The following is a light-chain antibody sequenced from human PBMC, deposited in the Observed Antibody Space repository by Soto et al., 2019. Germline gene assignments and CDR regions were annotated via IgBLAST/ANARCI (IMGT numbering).Light chain of an antibody. Sequence: QSVLTQPASVSGSPGQSITISCTGTSSDFGGFKYVSWYQQRPGKAPKLMIYEVSNRPSGISNRFSGSKSGNTASLTISGLQAEDEADYYCSSYTVINTRVFGGGTKVTVL. V-gene: IGLV2-14*01. J-gene: IGLJ3*02. CDR2: EVS. CDR1: SSDFGGFKY. CDR3: SSYTVINTRV.